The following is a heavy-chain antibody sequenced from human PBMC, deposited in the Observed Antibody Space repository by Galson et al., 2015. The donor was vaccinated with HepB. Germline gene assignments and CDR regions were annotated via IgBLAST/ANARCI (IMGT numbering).Heavy chain of an antibody. CDR2: IIPILGTA. Sequence: SVKVSCKASGYTFTSYGISWVRQAPGQGLEWMGWIIPILGTANYAQKFQGRVTITADESTSTAYMELSSLRSEYTAVYYCAGGVTTELGEPLDYWGQGTLVTVSS. J-gene: IGHJ4*02. CDR1: GYTFTSYG. V-gene: IGHV1-69*13. D-gene: IGHD7-27*01. CDR3: AGGVTTELGEPLDY.